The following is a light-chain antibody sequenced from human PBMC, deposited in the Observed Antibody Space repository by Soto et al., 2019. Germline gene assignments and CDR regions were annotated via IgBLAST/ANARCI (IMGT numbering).Light chain of an antibody. Sequence: DIQMTQSPSSLPASVGARISITCRASQSIGTYLSWYQQKPGKAPKLLIYGASNLQSGVPSRFSGSGSETGFTLTISSLQPEDFATYYCQQSYSAPRTFGQGTKVEIK. CDR3: QQSYSAPRT. CDR2: GAS. V-gene: IGKV1-39*01. CDR1: QSIGTY. J-gene: IGKJ2*01.